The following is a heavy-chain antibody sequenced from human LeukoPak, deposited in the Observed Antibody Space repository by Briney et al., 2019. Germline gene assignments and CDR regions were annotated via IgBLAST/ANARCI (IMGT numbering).Heavy chain of an antibody. D-gene: IGHD6-19*01. Sequence: ASVKVSCKASGYTFTSYGISWVRQAPGQGLEWMGWISAYNGNTNYAQKLQGRVTMTTDTSTSTAYMELSRLRSDDTAVYYCARKYSSGWYLVYWGQGTLVTVSS. J-gene: IGHJ4*02. CDR3: ARKYSSGWYLVY. CDR2: ISAYNGNT. V-gene: IGHV1-18*01. CDR1: GYTFTSYG.